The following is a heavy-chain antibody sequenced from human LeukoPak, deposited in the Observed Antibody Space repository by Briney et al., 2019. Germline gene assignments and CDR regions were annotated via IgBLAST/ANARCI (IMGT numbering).Heavy chain of an antibody. CDR1: GDSVSSNSAA. CDR3: ARAAGSYYNGNWFDP. Sequence: SQTLSLTCAISGDSVSSNSAAWNWIRQSPSRGLEWLGRTYYRSKWYNDYAVSVKSRITINPDTSKNQFSLQLNSVTPEDTAAYYCARAAGSYYNGNWFDPWGQGTLVTVSS. D-gene: IGHD3-10*01. V-gene: IGHV6-1*01. CDR2: TYYRSKWYN. J-gene: IGHJ5*02.